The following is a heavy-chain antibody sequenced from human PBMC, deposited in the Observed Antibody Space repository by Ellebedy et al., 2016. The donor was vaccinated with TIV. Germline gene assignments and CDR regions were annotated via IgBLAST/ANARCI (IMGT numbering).Heavy chain of an antibody. V-gene: IGHV3-20*04. Sequence: GGSLRLSCAASRFTFGDYGMTWVRQRPGKGLEWLSGIDWNGRTTGYADSVKGRFTISRDNAKNSLNLQMDSLRAEDTAFYYCARASSGSYTGHFEYWGQGIRVIVAS. J-gene: IGHJ4*02. CDR1: RFTFGDYG. CDR3: ARASSGSYTGHFEY. CDR2: IDWNGRTT. D-gene: IGHD1-26*01.